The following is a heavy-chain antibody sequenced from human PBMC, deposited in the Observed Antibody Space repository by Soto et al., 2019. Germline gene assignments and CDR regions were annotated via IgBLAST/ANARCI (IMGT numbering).Heavy chain of an antibody. CDR3: TRDGGIAARHPGGY. V-gene: IGHV1-8*01. D-gene: IGHD6-6*01. CDR2: MNPNSGHT. CDR1: GYTFISYD. J-gene: IGHJ4*02. Sequence: QVQLVQSGAEVKKPGASVKVSCKASGYTFISYDINWVRQATGQGLEWVGWMNPNSGHTGYAQKFQGRVTMTWNTSISTAYMELSSLRSEDTAMYYCTRDGGIAARHPGGYWGQGTLVTVSS.